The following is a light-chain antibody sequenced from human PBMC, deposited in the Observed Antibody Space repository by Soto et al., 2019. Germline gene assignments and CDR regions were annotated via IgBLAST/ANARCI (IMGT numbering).Light chain of an antibody. CDR1: QSVTGDY. CDR3: HQYGMSPFT. V-gene: IGKV3-20*01. J-gene: IGKJ5*01. CDR2: GAS. Sequence: EIVLTQSPGTLSLSPGERATLSCRAGQSVTGDYLAWYQQKAGQAPRLLMYGASRRATGIPDRFSGSGSGTDFTLTISRLEPEDSAVYYCHQYGMSPFTFGQGTRLEIK.